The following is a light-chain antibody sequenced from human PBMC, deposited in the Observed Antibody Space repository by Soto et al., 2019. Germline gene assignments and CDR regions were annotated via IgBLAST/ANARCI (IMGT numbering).Light chain of an antibody. J-gene: IGKJ2*01. V-gene: IGKV4-1*01. CDR3: QQYYSSPHT. CDR2: WAS. Sequence: DIVMTQSPDSLAVSLGERATINCKSSQSIFYSPNNNNNGAWYQQKPGQPPKLLIYWASTRESGVPDRFTGSGAGTDFTLTISSLQAEDVAVYYCQQYYSSPHTFGQGTKLEIK. CDR1: QSIFYSPNNNNN.